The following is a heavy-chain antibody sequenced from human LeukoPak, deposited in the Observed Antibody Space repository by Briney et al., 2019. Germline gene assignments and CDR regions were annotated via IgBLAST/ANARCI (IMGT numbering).Heavy chain of an antibody. CDR1: GGSFSGNY. CDR3: ARGLAGIAAAATIFHY. J-gene: IGHJ4*02. CDR2: INHSGST. V-gene: IGHV4-34*01. D-gene: IGHD6-13*01. Sequence: SETLSFTCAVYGGSFSGNYWSCIRQPPGKGLEWIGEINHSGSTNYNPFLKSRVTISVDTSKNQFSLKLSSVTAADTAVYYCARGLAGIAAAATIFHYWGQGTLVTVSS.